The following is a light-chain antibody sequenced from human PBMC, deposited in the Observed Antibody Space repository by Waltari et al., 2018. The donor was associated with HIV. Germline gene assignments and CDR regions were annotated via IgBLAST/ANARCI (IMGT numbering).Light chain of an antibody. CDR2: EDT. Sequence: SYELTQPPSLSVSPGQTASISCSGDRLWDRYVCWYQHKPGQSPVLLIYEDTKRPSGIPERFSGSSSGNTATLTITETQATDEADYYCQAWDSRSSYVFGTGTKVTVL. CDR3: QAWDSRSSYV. CDR1: RLWDRY. J-gene: IGLJ1*01. V-gene: IGLV3-1*01.